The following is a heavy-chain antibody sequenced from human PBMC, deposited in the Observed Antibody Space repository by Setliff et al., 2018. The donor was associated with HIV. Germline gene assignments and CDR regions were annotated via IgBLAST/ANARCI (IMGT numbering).Heavy chain of an antibody. V-gene: IGHV1-69*10. CDR1: GGSSSTHA. CDR3: AGPRGDEAFDV. CDR2: IISILGIT. Sequence: GAPVKVSCKASGGSSSTHAMNWVRQAPGQGLEWMGQIISILGITNYAQKFQGRVTLTADESTSTMYMELSSLTSDDTAVYYCAGPRGDEAFDVWGQGTMVTVSS. J-gene: IGHJ3*01.